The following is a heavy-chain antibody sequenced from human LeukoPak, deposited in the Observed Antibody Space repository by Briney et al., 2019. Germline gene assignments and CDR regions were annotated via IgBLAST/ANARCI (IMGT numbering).Heavy chain of an antibody. Sequence: GGSLRLSCAASGFTFSSYGMHWVRQAPGKGLEWVAVIWYDRSNKYYADSVKGRFTISRDNSKNTLYLQMNSLRAEDTAVYYCARGGPVIYYYYGMDVWGQGTTVTVSS. V-gene: IGHV3-33*01. CDR3: ARGGPVIYYYYGMDV. CDR2: IWYDRSNK. J-gene: IGHJ6*02. D-gene: IGHD2/OR15-2a*01. CDR1: GFTFSSYG.